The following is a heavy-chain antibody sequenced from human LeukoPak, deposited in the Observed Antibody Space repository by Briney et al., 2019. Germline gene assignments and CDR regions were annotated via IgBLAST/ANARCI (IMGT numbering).Heavy chain of an antibody. CDR1: GFTLDDYG. CDR2: INWNGDRT. V-gene: IGHV3-20*04. J-gene: IGHJ3*02. Sequence: PGGSLRLSCAASGFTLDDYGMNWVRHAPGKGLEWVAGINWNGDRTGYADSVKGRFTISRDNAKNSLYLQMNSLRAEDTALFYCARVRGGYSAYDFGAFDIWGQGTMVTVSS. CDR3: ARVRGGYSAYDFGAFDI. D-gene: IGHD5-12*01.